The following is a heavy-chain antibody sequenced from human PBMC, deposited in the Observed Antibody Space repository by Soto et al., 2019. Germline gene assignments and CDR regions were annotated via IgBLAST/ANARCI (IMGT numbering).Heavy chain of an antibody. CDR3: AREGGYSLYYFDY. Sequence: SETLSLTCTFSGGSISDYYWSWIRQAAGGGLEWIGRIYTSDSTNYNPSLKSRVTMSIDTSKNQFSLRLSSVTAADTAVYYCAREGGYSLYYFDYWGQGALVTVSS. J-gene: IGHJ4*02. CDR1: GGSISDYY. CDR2: IYTSDST. V-gene: IGHV4-4*07. D-gene: IGHD3-22*01.